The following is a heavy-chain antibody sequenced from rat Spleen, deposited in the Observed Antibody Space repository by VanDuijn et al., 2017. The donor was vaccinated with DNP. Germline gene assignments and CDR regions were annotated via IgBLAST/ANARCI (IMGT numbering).Heavy chain of an antibody. CDR1: GFSFRDYD. J-gene: IGHJ2*01. V-gene: IGHV5S13*01. CDR3: ARHHGGIHFDY. Sequence: EVQLVESGGGLVQPGRSLKLSCVASGFSFRDYDMAWVRQAPSKGLEWVASITTSGDSTSSPDSVKGRFTISRDTARNTLYLQMDSLRSEDTATYYCARHHGGIHFDYWGQGVMVTVSS. D-gene: IGHD1-11*01. CDR2: ITTSGDST.